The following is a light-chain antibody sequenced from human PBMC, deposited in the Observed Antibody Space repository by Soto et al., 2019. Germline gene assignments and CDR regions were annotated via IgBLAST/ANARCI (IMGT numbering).Light chain of an antibody. Sequence: IQMTQSPSSLSASVGDRVIITCRASQGIGNSLAWYQQKAGRVPKLLMHSASTLLSGVPSRFSGSGSGTDFALPVSSLQPEDVATNYCQTYDSAPCTFGQGTKVEIK. J-gene: IGKJ1*01. CDR1: QGIGNS. CDR3: QTYDSAPCT. CDR2: SAS. V-gene: IGKV1-27*01.